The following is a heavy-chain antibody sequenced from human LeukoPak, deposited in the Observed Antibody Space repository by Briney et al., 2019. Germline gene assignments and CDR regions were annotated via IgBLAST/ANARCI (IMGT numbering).Heavy chain of an antibody. V-gene: IGHV4-39*07. D-gene: IGHD1-26*01. CDR2: IYHSGST. Sequence: SETLSLTCTVSGVSISSSNSYWGWIRQPPGKGLEWIGSIYHSGSTYYNPSLKSRVTISVDTSKNQFSLKLSSVTAADTAVYYCARVGAARYYYYYYYMDVWGKGTTVTVSS. CDR3: ARVGAARYYYYYYYMDV. J-gene: IGHJ6*03. CDR1: GVSISSSNSY.